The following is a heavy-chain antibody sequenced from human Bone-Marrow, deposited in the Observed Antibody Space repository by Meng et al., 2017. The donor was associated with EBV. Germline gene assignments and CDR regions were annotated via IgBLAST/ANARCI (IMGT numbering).Heavy chain of an antibody. J-gene: IGHJ4*02. CDR3: VRFSNYVLDH. CDR2: IHGYSANT. D-gene: IGHD3-10*01. V-gene: IGHV1-18*01. Sequence: QIQLVQSGGEVRKPGASVRVSCKTSGYTFSSFTLNWVRQVPGQGFEWVGWIHGYSANTHYAQKFHGRVNMSTDTSTDTSYMELKNLRPDDTAIYYCVRFSNYVLDHWGQGTLVTVSS. CDR1: GYTFSSFT.